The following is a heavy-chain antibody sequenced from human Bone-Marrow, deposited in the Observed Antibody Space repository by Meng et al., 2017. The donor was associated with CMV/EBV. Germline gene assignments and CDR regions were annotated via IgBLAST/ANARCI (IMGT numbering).Heavy chain of an antibody. Sequence: ASVKVSCKASGYTFSNYDIQWVRQAAGQGLEWMGWMNPNNDDTGYAQNFQGRVTITSNTSISTAYMELSSLRSEDTAVYYCARENDFGIDYWGQGTLVTVSS. J-gene: IGHJ4*02. CDR2: MNPNNDDT. CDR3: ARENDFGIDY. CDR1: GYTFSNYD. V-gene: IGHV1-8*03. D-gene: IGHD1-1*01.